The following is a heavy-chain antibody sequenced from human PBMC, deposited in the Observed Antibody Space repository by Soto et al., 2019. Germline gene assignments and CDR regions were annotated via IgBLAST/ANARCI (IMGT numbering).Heavy chain of an antibody. CDR2: INHSGST. CDR3: ARTLWIPFDY. D-gene: IGHD5-12*01. J-gene: IGHJ4*02. CDR1: GGSFSGYY. Sequence: PSGTLSLTXAVYGGSFSGYYWSWIRQPPGKGLEWIGEINHSGSTNYNPSLKSRVTISVDTSKSQFSLKLSSVTAADTAVYYCARTLWIPFDYWGQGTLVTVSS. V-gene: IGHV4-34*01.